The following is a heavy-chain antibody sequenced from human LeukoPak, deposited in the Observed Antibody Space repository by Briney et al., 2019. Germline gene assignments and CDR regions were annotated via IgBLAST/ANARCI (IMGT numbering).Heavy chain of an antibody. CDR1: GFTFSSYG. CDR2: IRYDGSNK. V-gene: IGHV3-30*02. CDR3: AKDHQGYYYDSSGYLDY. J-gene: IGHJ4*02. D-gene: IGHD3-22*01. Sequence: GGSLRLSCAASGFTFSSYGMHWVRQAPGKGLEWVAFIRYDGSNKYYADSVKGRFTISRDNSKNTLYLQMNSLRADDTAVYYCAKDHQGYYYDSSGYLDYWGQGTLVTVSS.